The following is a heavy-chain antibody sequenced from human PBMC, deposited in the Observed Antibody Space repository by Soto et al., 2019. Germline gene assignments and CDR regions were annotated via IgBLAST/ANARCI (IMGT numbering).Heavy chain of an antibody. CDR1: GFTFSNHW. V-gene: IGHV3-74*01. CDR3: ARESHSSSYLFDY. J-gene: IGHJ4*02. Sequence: EVQLVESGGGLVQPGGSLRLSCAASGFTFSNHWMHWVRQAPGKGLVWVSRINSDGTTTTYAGSVKGRFTICRDNGKNTLFLFMSSLRADDTAVYYCARESHSSSYLFDYWGQGTLVTVSS. CDR2: INSDGTTT. D-gene: IGHD6-13*01.